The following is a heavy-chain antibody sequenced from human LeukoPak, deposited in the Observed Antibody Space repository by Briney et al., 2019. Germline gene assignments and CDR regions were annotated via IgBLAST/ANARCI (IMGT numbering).Heavy chain of an antibody. CDR3: ATGRSSGWSYAFEI. D-gene: IGHD6-19*01. J-gene: IGHJ3*02. CDR2: IGTLADT. V-gene: IGHV3-13*01. Sequence: GGSLRLSCAASGLTFSTHDMPWVRQITGKGLDWVSAIGTLADTFYSDSVKGRFTISRENAKNSLYLQMNSLRVGDTAVYYCATGRSSGWSYAFEIWGRGTMVTVSS. CDR1: GLTFSTHD.